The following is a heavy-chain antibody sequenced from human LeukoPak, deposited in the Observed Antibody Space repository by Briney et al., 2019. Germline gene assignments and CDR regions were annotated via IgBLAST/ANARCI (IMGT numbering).Heavy chain of an antibody. CDR1: GGTFSSYA. CDR3: ATERGGNYGFLSGSPIEFDP. V-gene: IGHV1-69*04. Sequence: ASVKVSCKASGGTFSSYAISWVRQAPGQGLEWMGRIIPILGIANYAQKFQGRVTITADKSTSTAYMELSSLRSEDTAVYYCATERGGNYGFLSGSPIEFDPRGQGTLVTVSS. J-gene: IGHJ5*02. D-gene: IGHD3-3*01. CDR2: IIPILGIA.